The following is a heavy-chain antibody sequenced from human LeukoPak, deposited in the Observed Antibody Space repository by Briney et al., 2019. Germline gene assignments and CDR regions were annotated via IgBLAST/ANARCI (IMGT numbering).Heavy chain of an antibody. CDR1: GFILSDYA. J-gene: IGHJ4*02. Sequence: GGSLRLSCSASGFILSDYAMHWVRQAPGKGLEYVSALSANGGTTYYADSVKGRFTISRHTSKNTLYLQMSSLRAEDTAMYHCVKDLDKGDSASWYFFHYWGQGTLVTVSS. D-gene: IGHD2-2*01. CDR3: VKDLDKGDSASWYFFHY. CDR2: LSANGGTT. V-gene: IGHV3-64D*06.